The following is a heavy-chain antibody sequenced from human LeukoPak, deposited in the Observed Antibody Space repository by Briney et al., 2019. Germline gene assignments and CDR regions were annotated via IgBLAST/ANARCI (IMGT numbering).Heavy chain of an antibody. CDR1: GFTFSSYS. CDR2: ISSSSSYI. J-gene: IGHJ2*01. V-gene: IGHV3-21*04. CDR3: ARERSSWYYWYFDL. Sequence: PGGSLRLSCAASGFTFSSYSMNWVRQAPGKGLEWVSSISSSSSYIYYADSVKGRFTISRDNAKNSLYLQMNSLRAEDTAVYYCARERSSWYYWYFDLWGRGTLVTVSS. D-gene: IGHD6-13*01.